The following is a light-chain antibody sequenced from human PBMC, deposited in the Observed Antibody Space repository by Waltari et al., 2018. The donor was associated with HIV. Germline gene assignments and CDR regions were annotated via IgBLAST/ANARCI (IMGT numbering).Light chain of an antibody. CDR2: DVN. Sequence: QSALTQPRSVSGSPGQSVTISCTGTSSDVGDYNYFSWYQQHPAKAPKPMIFDVNKRPSGVPDRFSGSKSGNTASLTISGLQAEDEADYYCCSYADDYTWVFGGGTKLTVL. CDR3: CSYADDYTWV. J-gene: IGLJ3*02. V-gene: IGLV2-11*01. CDR1: SSDVGDYNY.